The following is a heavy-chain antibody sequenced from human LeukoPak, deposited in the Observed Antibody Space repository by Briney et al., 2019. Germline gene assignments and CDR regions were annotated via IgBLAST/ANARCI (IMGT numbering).Heavy chain of an antibody. V-gene: IGHV1-2*02. CDR2: INTNTGGT. Sequence: ASVKVPCKASGYSFTGYHIHWVRQAPGQGLEWRAWINTNTGGTKYAQELQGRVTLTRDTSITTAYMELTRLISDDTAVYYCARDLPGYSSAFDIWGQGTMVTVSS. J-gene: IGHJ3*02. CDR3: ARDLPGYSSAFDI. D-gene: IGHD6-13*01. CDR1: GYSFTGYH.